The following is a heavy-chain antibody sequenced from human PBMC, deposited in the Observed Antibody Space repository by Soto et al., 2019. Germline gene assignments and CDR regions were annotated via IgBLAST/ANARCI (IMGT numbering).Heavy chain of an antibody. CDR2: IYHSGST. D-gene: IGHD1-26*01. Sequence: QVQLQESGPRLVEASQTLSLTCTVSNAFITSSGYYWSWVRQPPGKRLEWIGYIYHSGSTFYSPSLQSRLTMSVDTSKNQFSLTLRSVTAADTAVYHCARMSGTYYVPDYWGQGTLVTVSS. CDR1: NAFITSSGYY. J-gene: IGHJ4*02. V-gene: IGHV4-31*03. CDR3: ARMSGTYYVPDY.